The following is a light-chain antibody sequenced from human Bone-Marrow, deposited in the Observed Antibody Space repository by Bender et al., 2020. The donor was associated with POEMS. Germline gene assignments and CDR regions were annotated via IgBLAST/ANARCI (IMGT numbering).Light chain of an antibody. Sequence: QSVLTQPPSASGTPGQRVTISCSGGSSNIGTSTVNWYQQVPGTAPKLLIYSNDHRPSGVPDRFSGSKSGYTASLTISGLQAEDEADYHCCSYVAPGTWVFGGGTTLTVL. J-gene: IGLJ3*02. CDR1: SSNIGTST. CDR3: CSYVAPGTWV. CDR2: SND. V-gene: IGLV1-44*01.